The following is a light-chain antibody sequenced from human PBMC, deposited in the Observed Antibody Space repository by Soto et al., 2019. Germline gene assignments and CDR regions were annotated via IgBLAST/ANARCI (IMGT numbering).Light chain of an antibody. CDR2: TAS. CDR1: QSISSW. J-gene: IGKJ2*01. Sequence: IQRTQSPSTLSASVGDRVTITCRASQSISSWLAWYQQKPGKAPKLLIYTASSLESGVPSRFSGSGSGTEFTLTICSLQPDDFATYYCQEYNSHSRYTFGQGTKLEIK. CDR3: QEYNSHSRYT. V-gene: IGKV1-5*03.